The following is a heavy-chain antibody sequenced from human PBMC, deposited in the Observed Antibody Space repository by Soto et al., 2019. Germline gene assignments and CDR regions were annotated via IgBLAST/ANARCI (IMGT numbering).Heavy chain of an antibody. D-gene: IGHD3-10*01. CDR2: ISGSGGST. CDR1: GFTFSSYA. J-gene: IGHJ5*02. Sequence: PGGSLRLSCAASGFTFSSYAMSWVRQAPGKGLEWVSAISGSGGSTYYADSVKGRFTISRGNSKNTLYLQMNSLRAEDTAVYYCAKIPSITMVRGVHSWFDPWGQGTLVTVSS. V-gene: IGHV3-23*01. CDR3: AKIPSITMVRGVHSWFDP.